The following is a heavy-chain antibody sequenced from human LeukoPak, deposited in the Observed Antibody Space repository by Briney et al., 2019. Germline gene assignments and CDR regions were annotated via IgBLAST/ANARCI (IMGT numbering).Heavy chain of an antibody. CDR3: ARVLEGSSGQHWYFDL. CDR1: GDSISRHIYH. D-gene: IGHD6-19*01. V-gene: IGHV4-39*07. Sequence: PSETLSLTCSVSGDSISRHIYHWTWIRQSPGEGLEWIGNIHNSGTTYYNPSLKSRVTISVDTSKNQFSLKLSSVTAADTAVYYCARVLEGSSGQHWYFDLWGRGTLVTVSS. J-gene: IGHJ2*01. CDR2: IHNSGTT.